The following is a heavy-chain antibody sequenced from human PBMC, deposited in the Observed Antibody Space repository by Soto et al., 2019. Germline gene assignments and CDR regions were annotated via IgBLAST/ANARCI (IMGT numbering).Heavy chain of an antibody. V-gene: IGHV4-4*02. CDR1: GGSISSSNW. CDR2: IYHSGST. Sequence: QVQLQESGPGLVKPSGTLSLTCAVSGGSISSSNWWSWVRQPPGKGLEWIGEIYHSGSTNYNPSLKSRVSISVDKSKNQCSLKLSSVTAADTAVYYCARDYMVRGVMRWFDPWGQGTLVTVSS. D-gene: IGHD3-10*01. J-gene: IGHJ5*02. CDR3: ARDYMVRGVMRWFDP.